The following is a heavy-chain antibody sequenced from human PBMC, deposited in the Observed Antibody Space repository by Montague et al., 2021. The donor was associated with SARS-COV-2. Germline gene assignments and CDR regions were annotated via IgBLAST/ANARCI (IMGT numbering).Heavy chain of an antibody. CDR2: TKQDESEK. CDR1: GFGFSGYW. Sequence: SLRLSCAASGFGFSGYWMGWVRQAPGKGLEWVANTKQDESEKYYADSVMGRSTIYRDNAKKSLYLQMKSLRGEDAAVYFCGRYGVTHAIDVWGQGTTVAVSS. J-gene: IGHJ6*02. V-gene: IGHV3-7*03. D-gene: IGHD2-8*01. CDR3: GRYGVTHAIDV.